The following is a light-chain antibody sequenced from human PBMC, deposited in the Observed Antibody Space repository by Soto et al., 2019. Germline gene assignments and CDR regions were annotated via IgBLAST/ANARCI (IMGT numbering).Light chain of an antibody. CDR1: SGHSSYA. CDR2: VNGDGSH. CDR3: QTWGTGIRV. V-gene: IGLV4-69*01. J-gene: IGLJ3*02. Sequence: QSVLTQSPSASASLGASVKLTCTLSSGHSSYAIAWHQQQPEKGPRYLMKVNGDGSHSKGDGIPDRFSGSSSGAERYLTISSLQSDDEADYYCQTWGTGIRVFGGGTKLTVL.